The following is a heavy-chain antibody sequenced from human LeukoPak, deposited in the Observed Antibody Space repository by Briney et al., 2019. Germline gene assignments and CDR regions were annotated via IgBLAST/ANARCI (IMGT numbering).Heavy chain of an antibody. Sequence: GASVKVSCKASGYTFTSYYMHWARQAPGQGLEWMGIINPSGGSTSYAQKFQGRVTMTRDTSTSTVYMELSSLRPEDTAVYYCARDGDYDILTGYYLYYYYGMDVWGQGTTVTVSS. J-gene: IGHJ6*02. CDR1: GYTFTSYY. CDR3: ARDGDYDILTGYYLYYYYGMDV. V-gene: IGHV1-46*01. D-gene: IGHD3-9*01. CDR2: INPSGGST.